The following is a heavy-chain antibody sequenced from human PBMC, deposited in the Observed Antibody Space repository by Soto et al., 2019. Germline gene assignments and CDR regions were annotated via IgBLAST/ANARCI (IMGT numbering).Heavy chain of an antibody. Sequence: GGSLRLSCAASGFTFSSYGMHWVRQAPGKGLEWVAVISYDGSNKYYADSVKGRFTISRDNSKNTLYLQMNSLRAEDTAVYYCAIIAAAGRGYYYYGMDVWGQGTTVTVSS. CDR3: AIIAAAGRGYYYYGMDV. CDR2: ISYDGSNK. D-gene: IGHD6-13*01. J-gene: IGHJ6*02. CDR1: GFTFSSYG. V-gene: IGHV3-30*03.